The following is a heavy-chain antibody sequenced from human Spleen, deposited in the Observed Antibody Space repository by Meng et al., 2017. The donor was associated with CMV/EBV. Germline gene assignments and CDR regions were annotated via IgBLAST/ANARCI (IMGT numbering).Heavy chain of an antibody. CDR3: ARDIVPGYYYGLDV. J-gene: IGHJ6*02. CDR2: ISSDVTKT. Sequence: LSLTCAASGFTFSTYWMDWVRQAPGEGLVWVSRISSDVTKTTYADFVKGRFTISRDNAKNTLYLQMNSLRVEDTAVYYCARDIVPGYYYGLDVWGQGTTVTVSS. V-gene: IGHV3-74*03. D-gene: IGHD2-15*01. CDR1: GFTFSTYW.